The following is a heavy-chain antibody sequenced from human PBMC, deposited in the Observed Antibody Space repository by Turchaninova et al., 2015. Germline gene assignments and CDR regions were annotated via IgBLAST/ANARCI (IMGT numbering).Heavy chain of an antibody. CDR1: GGTFSTTT. J-gene: IGHJ4*02. D-gene: IGHD3-22*01. CDR3: ARGPDSSAYYYFY. V-gene: IGHV1-69*12. Sequence: QVPLVQSGAEVKKPGCPVKVSCQATGGTFSTTTNSWVRQAPGQGLEWMGGITPIFGTPNYAQKFQGRVTITADESTSTAYMELSSLRSEDTALYYCARGPDSSAYYYFYWGQGTLVTVSS. CDR2: ITPIFGTP.